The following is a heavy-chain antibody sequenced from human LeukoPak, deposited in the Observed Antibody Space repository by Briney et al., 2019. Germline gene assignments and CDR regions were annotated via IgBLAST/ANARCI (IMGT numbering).Heavy chain of an antibody. CDR2: VSPSWLT. CDR3: SRENGAFFPFGY. Sequence: AGTLSLTCGVSGGSITSTNWWSWVRQPPGQGLEWIGGVSPSWLTNYNPSLSSRIIMALDTSKNLLSLHLTSVTAADTAVYYCSRENGAFFPFGYWGQGYLVTV. CDR1: GGSITSTNW. J-gene: IGHJ4*02. V-gene: IGHV4-4*02. D-gene: IGHD2-8*01.